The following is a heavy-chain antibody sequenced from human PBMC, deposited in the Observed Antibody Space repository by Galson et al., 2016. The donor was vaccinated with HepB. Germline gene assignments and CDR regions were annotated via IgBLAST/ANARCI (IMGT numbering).Heavy chain of an antibody. CDR3: ARQGRNISGWKGAVWFDP. V-gene: IGHV4-39*01. CDR2: IQYGASS. Sequence: SETLSLTCSVSGDSISRSDHFWVWIRQSPGKGLEWIGSIQYGASSHYNPSLKSRVIMSVDTSKNQVSLRLSSATATDTAVYFCARQGRNISGWKGAVWFDPWGQGTLVTVSS. J-gene: IGHJ5*02. CDR1: GDSISRSDHF. D-gene: IGHD6-19*01.